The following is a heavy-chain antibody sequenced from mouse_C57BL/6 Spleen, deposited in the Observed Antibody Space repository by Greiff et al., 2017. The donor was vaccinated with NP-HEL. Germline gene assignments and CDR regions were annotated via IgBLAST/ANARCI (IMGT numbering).Heavy chain of an antibody. CDR1: GYTFTSYW. CDR2: INPSSGYT. J-gene: IGHJ2*01. CDR3: ARPNYFDY. Sequence: QVQLKEPGAELAKPGASVKLSCKASGYTFTSYWMHWVKQRPGQGLEWIGYINPSSGYTKYNQKFKDKATLTADKSSSTAYMQLSSLTYEYSAVYYCARPNYFDYWGQGTTLTVSS. V-gene: IGHV1-7*01.